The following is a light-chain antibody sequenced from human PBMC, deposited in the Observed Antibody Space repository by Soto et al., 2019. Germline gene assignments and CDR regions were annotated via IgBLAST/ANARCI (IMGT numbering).Light chain of an antibody. J-gene: IGKJ2*02. Sequence: DVVMTQSPLSLPAPPGEPASISCRSSQPLLHSNGYNYLAWYLQRPGQPPQLLIFLGSTRASGVPYRFSGSGSGTDFTLKISRVEAEDVGVYYCMQALQSPRTFGQGTKLEIK. CDR2: LGS. CDR3: MQALQSPRT. CDR1: QPLLHSNGYNY. V-gene: IGKV2-28*01.